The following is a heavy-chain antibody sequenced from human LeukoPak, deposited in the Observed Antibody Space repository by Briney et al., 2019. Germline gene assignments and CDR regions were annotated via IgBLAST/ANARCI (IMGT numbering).Heavy chain of an antibody. J-gene: IGHJ6*02. CDR3: ARDDFYYGMDV. CDR2: ISSNGGST. CDR1: GFTFSSYA. V-gene: IGHV3-64*01. Sequence: QPGGSLRLSCAASGFTFSSYAFHWVRQAPGKGLECISAISSNGGSTYYANSVKGRFTISRDNSKNMLNLQMGSLRAEDMAVYYCARDDFYYGMDVWGQGTTVTVSS.